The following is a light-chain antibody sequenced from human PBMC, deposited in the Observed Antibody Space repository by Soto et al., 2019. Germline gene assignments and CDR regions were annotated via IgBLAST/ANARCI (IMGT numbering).Light chain of an antibody. V-gene: IGKV3-20*01. Sequence: EIVLTQSPATLSLSPGDRATLSCRASQSVRSDYFAWYQQKPGQPPRVILFGVSTRATAIPDRFSGSGSGTDFTLTISRLEPDDFGLYYCQQYYSYVTFGPGTKVDIK. J-gene: IGKJ3*01. CDR3: QQYYSYVT. CDR1: QSVRSDY. CDR2: GVS.